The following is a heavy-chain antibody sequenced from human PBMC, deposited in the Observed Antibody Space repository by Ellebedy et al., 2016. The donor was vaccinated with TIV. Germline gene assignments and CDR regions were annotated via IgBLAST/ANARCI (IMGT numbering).Heavy chain of an antibody. J-gene: IGHJ3*02. CDR2: IYYSGST. CDR3: ARDPDLGAFDI. CDR1: GGSISSSSYY. V-gene: IGHV4-39*07. Sequence: SETLSLXXTVSGGSISSSSYYWGWIRQPPGKGLEWIGSIYYSGSTYYNPSLKSRVTISVDTSKNQFSLKLSSVTAADTAVYYCARDPDLGAFDIWGQGTMVTVSS.